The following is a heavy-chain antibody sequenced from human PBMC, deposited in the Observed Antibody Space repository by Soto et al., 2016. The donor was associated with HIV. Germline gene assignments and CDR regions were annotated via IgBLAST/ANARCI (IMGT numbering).Heavy chain of an antibody. Sequence: EMQLVESGGNLVQPGGSLRLSCVASGFSVTNNCMNWVRQAPGKGLEWVSVIYSGDSTYYADSVKGRFIISRDSSKNTLYLQMNSLRGEDTAVYYCARGDFDILTRSYIKDYYYYGMDVWGQGTTVIVSS. CDR1: GFSVTNNC. D-gene: IGHD3-9*01. V-gene: IGHV3-66*01. J-gene: IGHJ6*02. CDR2: IYSGDST. CDR3: ARGDFDILTRSYIKDYYYYGMDV.